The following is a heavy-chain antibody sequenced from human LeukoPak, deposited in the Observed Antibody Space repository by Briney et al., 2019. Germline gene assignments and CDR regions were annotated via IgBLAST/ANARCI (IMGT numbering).Heavy chain of an antibody. J-gene: IGHJ6*02. Sequence: SGTLSLTCAVSGGSISSNNWWGWVRQPPGKGLEWIGEIYHSGSPNYNPSLKSRVTISVDKSRNHFSLNLSSVTAADTAVYYCARATSGYDYHYYYYGMDVWGQGTTVTVSS. CDR2: IYHSGSP. CDR1: GGSISSNNW. CDR3: ARATSGYDYHYYYYGMDV. V-gene: IGHV4-4*02. D-gene: IGHD5-12*01.